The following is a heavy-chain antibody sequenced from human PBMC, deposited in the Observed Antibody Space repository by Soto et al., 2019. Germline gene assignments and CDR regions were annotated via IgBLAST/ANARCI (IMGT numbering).Heavy chain of an antibody. V-gene: IGHV1-2*02. CDR2: INTKTGGT. J-gene: IGHJ4*02. D-gene: IGHD3-22*01. CDR3: AKTRGYYYDSSGPRGLFDY. Sequence: AASVKVSCKASGYIFTSYYIQWVRQAPGQGLEWMGWINTKTGGTKYAQKFQGRVTMTRDTSINTAYMEVSRLRSDDTAVYYCAKTRGYYYDSSGPRGLFDYWGQGTLVTVSS. CDR1: GYIFTSYY.